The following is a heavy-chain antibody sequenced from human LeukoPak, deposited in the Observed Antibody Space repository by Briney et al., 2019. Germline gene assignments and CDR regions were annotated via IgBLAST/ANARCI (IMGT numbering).Heavy chain of an antibody. V-gene: IGHV4-39*02. CDR2: IHYIGST. J-gene: IGHJ4*02. CDR3: ATSVYSSGWHPFFDY. D-gene: IGHD6-19*01. CDR1: GDSISNHNYF. Sequence: PSETLSLTCTVSGDSISNHNYFWGWIRQPPGKGLEWIGSIHYIGSTYFNLSLKSRVTVSVDTSKNHFSLKLSSVTAVDTGVYYCATSVYSSGWHPFFDYWGQGAPVIVSS.